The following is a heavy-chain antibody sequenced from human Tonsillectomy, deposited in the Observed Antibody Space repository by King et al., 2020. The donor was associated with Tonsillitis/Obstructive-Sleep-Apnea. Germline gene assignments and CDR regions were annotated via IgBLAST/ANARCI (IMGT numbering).Heavy chain of an antibody. Sequence: VQLVESGGGVVQPGKSLRLSCAAPGFTFNSYAMHWVRQAPGKGLECVAVISYDGTNKYYADSVKGRFTISRDNSKNTLYLQMNSLRAEDTAVYYCARDPQDYYYYMDVWGKGTTVTVSS. CDR3: ARDPQDYYYYMDV. CDR1: GFTFNSYA. J-gene: IGHJ6*03. V-gene: IGHV3-30*04. CDR2: ISYDGTNK.